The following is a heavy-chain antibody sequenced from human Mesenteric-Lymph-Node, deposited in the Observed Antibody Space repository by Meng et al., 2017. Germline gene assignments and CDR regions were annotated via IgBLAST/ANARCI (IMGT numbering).Heavy chain of an antibody. D-gene: IGHD6-13*01. CDR2: IKDDGSDK. J-gene: IGHJ5*02. CDR3: ARDLAAAGTGWFDP. V-gene: IGHV3-7*01. Sequence: GESLKISCAASGFSFSSYWMTWVRQGPGKGLEWVAKIKDDGSDKYYVDSVKGRFTISRDNAKNSLYLQMNSLKAEDTAVYYCARDLAAAGTGWFDPWGQGTLVTVSS. CDR1: GFSFSSYW.